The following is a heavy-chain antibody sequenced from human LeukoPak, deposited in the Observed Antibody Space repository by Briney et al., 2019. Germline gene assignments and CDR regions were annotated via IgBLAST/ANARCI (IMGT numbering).Heavy chain of an antibody. CDR1: GYTFTGYY. CDR3: AKAKVVGATMYFDY. J-gene: IGHJ4*02. D-gene: IGHD1-26*01. V-gene: IGHV3-23*01. CDR2: ITGSGGST. Sequence: GASVKVSCKASGYTFTGYYMHWVRQAPGKGLEWVSTITGSGGSTYYADSVKGRFTISRDTSKNTLYLQMNSLRAEDTAVYFCAKAKVVGATMYFDYWGQGTLVTVSS.